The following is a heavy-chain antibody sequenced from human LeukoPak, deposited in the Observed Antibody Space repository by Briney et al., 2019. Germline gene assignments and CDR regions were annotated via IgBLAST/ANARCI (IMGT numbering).Heavy chain of an antibody. D-gene: IGHD6-13*01. J-gene: IGHJ4*02. Sequence: PSETLSLTCTVSGGSISSSSYYWGWIRQPPGKGLEWIGSIYYSGSTYYNPSLKSRVTISVDTSKNQFSLKLSSVTAADTAVYYCAILYSSSWYGYFDYWGQGTLVTVSS. CDR2: IYYSGST. CDR3: AILYSSSWYGYFDY. CDR1: GGSISSSSYY. V-gene: IGHV4-39*01.